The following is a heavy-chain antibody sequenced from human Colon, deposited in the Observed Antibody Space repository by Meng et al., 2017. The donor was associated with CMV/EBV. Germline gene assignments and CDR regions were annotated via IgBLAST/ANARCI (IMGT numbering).Heavy chain of an antibody. J-gene: IGHJ4*02. V-gene: IGHV3-21*01. CDR2: ISSGGRDI. D-gene: IGHD3-22*01. CDR1: GFTFSSYS. CDR3: ARGGVVVASKGPDY. Sequence: GGSLRLSCAASGFTFSSYSMSWVRQAPGKGLEWVSSISSGGRDIYYSDSMEGRFDISRDNSKNTVDLQMNGLRVEDTALYYCARGGVVVASKGPDYWGQGTLVTVSS.